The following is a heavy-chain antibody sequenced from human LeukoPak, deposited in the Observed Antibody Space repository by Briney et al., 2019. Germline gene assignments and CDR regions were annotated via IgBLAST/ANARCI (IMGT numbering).Heavy chain of an antibody. Sequence: ASVKVSCKASGYTFTSYGISWVRQAPGQGLEWMGWINVGNGNTKYSQKFQGRVTITRDTSASTAYMELSSLRSEDTAVYYCARALDGSGYYSYNWFDPWGQGTLVTVSS. D-gene: IGHD3-22*01. CDR3: ARALDGSGYYSYNWFDP. V-gene: IGHV1-3*01. CDR2: INVGNGNT. CDR1: GYTFTSYG. J-gene: IGHJ5*02.